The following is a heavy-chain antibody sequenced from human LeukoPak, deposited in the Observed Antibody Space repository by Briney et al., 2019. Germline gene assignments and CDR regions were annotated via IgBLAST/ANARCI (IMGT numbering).Heavy chain of an antibody. V-gene: IGHV3-23*01. CDR3: AKEGHSSSWYLVTSEYFQH. Sequence: PGGSLRLPCAASGFTFSSYAMSWVRQAPGKGLEWVSAISGSGGSTYYADSVKGRFTISRDNSKNTLYLQMNSLRAEDTAVYYCAKEGHSSSWYLVTSEYFQHWGQGTLVTVSS. CDR2: ISGSGGST. D-gene: IGHD6-13*01. J-gene: IGHJ1*01. CDR1: GFTFSSYA.